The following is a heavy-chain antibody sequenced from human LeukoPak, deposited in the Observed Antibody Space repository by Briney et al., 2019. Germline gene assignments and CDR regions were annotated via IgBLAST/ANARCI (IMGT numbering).Heavy chain of an antibody. CDR2: ISYDGSNK. CDR3: ARDRYYYDTSGFLDY. V-gene: IGHV3-30-3*01. J-gene: IGHJ4*02. Sequence: QSGGSLRLSCAASEFSFSSYAMHWVRQAPGQGLEWVAVISYDGSNKYYADSVKGRFTISRDNSKSTLYLQMNSLRTEDTAVYYCARDRYYYDTSGFLDYWGQGTLVTVSS. CDR1: EFSFSSYA. D-gene: IGHD3-22*01.